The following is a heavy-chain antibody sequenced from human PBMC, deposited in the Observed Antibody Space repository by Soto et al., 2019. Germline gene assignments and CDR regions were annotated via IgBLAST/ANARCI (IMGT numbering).Heavy chain of an antibody. CDR1: GGSFSGYY. Sequence: PSETLYLTCAVYGGSFSGYYWSWIRQPPGKGLEWIGEINHSGSTNYNPSLKSRVTITVDTSKNQFSLKLSSVTAADTALYYCARGRGAARRRLFDYWGQGTLVTVSS. CDR3: ARGRGAARRRLFDY. J-gene: IGHJ4*02. CDR2: INHSGST. V-gene: IGHV4-34*01. D-gene: IGHD6-6*01.